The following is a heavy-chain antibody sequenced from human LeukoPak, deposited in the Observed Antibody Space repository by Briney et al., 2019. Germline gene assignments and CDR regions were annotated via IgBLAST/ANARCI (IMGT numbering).Heavy chain of an antibody. V-gene: IGHV1-3*01. CDR1: GYTFTSYA. Sequence: ASVNVSCKASGYTFTSYAMHWVRQAPGQRREGMGWINAGNGNTKYSQKFQGRVTITRDTSASTAYMELSSLRSEDTAVYYCAVTYCGGDCSIPDAFDIWGQGTMVTVSS. CDR3: AVTYCGGDCSIPDAFDI. J-gene: IGHJ3*02. D-gene: IGHD2-21*02. CDR2: INAGNGNT.